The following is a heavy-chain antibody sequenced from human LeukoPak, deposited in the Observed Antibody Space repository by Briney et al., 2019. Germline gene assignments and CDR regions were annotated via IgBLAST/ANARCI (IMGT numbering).Heavy chain of an antibody. CDR1: GLTLSNAW. J-gene: IGHJ6*02. Sequence: SGGSLRLSCAASGLTLSNAWMSWVHQAPGKGLQWVGRIGTKTDGGTTDYAAPVKGRFTVSRDDSKNTLYLQMNSLKTEDTAVYFCTTLPEDYYYGMDVWGQGTTVTVSS. CDR2: IGTKTDGGTT. CDR3: TTLPEDYYYGMDV. V-gene: IGHV3-15*04.